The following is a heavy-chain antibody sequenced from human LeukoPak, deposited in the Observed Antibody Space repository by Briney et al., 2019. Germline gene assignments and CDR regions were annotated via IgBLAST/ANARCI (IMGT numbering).Heavy chain of an antibody. D-gene: IGHD3-9*01. J-gene: IGHJ3*02. Sequence: SETLSLTCTVSGGSISSYYWSWIRQPAGKGLEWIGRIYTSGSTNYNPSLKSRVTMSVDTSKNQFSLKLSSVTAADTAVYYCARGSRYYDILTGYYDAFDIWGQGTMVTVSS. CDR3: ARGSRYYDILTGYYDAFDI. V-gene: IGHV4-4*07. CDR1: GGSISSYY. CDR2: IYTSGST.